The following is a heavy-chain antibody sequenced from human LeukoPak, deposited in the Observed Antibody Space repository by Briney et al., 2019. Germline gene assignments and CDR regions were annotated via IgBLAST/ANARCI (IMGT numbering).Heavy chain of an antibody. D-gene: IGHD6-13*01. CDR1: GFTFSSYA. CDR3: ARSIAAAGTVFYYMDV. Sequence: GGSLRLSCAASGFTFSSYAMHWVRQAPGKGLERVAVISYDGSNKYYADSVKGRFTISRDNSKNTLYLQMNSLRAEDTAVYYCARSIAAAGTVFYYMDVWGKGTTVAVSS. J-gene: IGHJ6*03. V-gene: IGHV3-30*04. CDR2: ISYDGSNK.